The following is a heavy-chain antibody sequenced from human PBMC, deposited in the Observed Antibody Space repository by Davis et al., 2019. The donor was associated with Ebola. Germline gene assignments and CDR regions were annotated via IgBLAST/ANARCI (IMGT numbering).Heavy chain of an antibody. D-gene: IGHD1-7*01. V-gene: IGHV1-18*01. CDR3: ASAGYNWNYWFDP. CDR1: GGTFSSYA. Sequence: ASVKVSCKASGGTFSSYAISWVRQAPGQGLEWMGWISAYNGNTNYAQKFQGRVTMTTDTSTSTAYMELRSLRSDDTAVYYCASAGYNWNYWFDPWGQGTLVTVSS. J-gene: IGHJ5*02. CDR2: ISAYNGNT.